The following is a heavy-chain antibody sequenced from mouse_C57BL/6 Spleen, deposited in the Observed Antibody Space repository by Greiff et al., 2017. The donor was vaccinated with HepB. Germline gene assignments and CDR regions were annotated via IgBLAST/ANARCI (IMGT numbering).Heavy chain of an antibody. CDR2: IHPNSGGT. CDR1: GYTFTSYW. D-gene: IGHD2-3*01. V-gene: IGHV1-64*01. Sequence: QVQLQQPGAELVKPGASVKLSCKASGYTFTSYWMHWVKQRPGQGLEWIGMIHPNSGGTNYNEKFKSKATLTVDKSSSTAYMQLSSLTSEDSAVYYCARREMLLRFAYWGQGTLVTVSA. CDR3: ARREMLLRFAY. J-gene: IGHJ3*01.